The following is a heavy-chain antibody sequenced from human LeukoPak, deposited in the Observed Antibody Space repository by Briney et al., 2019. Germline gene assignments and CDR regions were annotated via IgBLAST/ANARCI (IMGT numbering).Heavy chain of an antibody. CDR2: IHSDDNT. Sequence: GGSLRLSCAASGFTVISTYMSWVRQAPGKGLEWVSLIHSDDNTYYADSVKGRFTISRDNSKNTVFLQMNSLRADDTAIYYCARDYFAQFWGQGTLVSVSS. D-gene: IGHD3-9*01. CDR3: ARDYFAQF. CDR1: GFTVISTY. J-gene: IGHJ4*02. V-gene: IGHV3-53*01.